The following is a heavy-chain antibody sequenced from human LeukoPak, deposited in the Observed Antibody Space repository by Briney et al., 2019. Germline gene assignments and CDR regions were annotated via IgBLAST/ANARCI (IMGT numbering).Heavy chain of an antibody. CDR1: GGSISSYY. Sequence: SETLPLTCTVSGGSISSYYWSWIRQPPGKGLEWIGYIYYSGSTNYNPSLKSRVTISVDTSKNQFSLKLNSVTASDTAVYYCARLLVSRYYFDYWGQGTLVTVSS. V-gene: IGHV4-59*08. J-gene: IGHJ4*02. CDR3: ARLLVSRYYFDY. D-gene: IGHD6-13*01. CDR2: IYYSGST.